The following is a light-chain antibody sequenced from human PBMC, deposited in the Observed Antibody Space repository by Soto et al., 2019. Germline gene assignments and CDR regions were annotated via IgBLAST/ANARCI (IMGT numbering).Light chain of an antibody. CDR2: GNS. Sequence: QSVLTQPPSVSGAPGQRVTISCTGSSSNIGAGYDVHWYQQLPGTAPKLLIYGNSNRPSGVPDRFSGSKSGTSASLAITGLQADDEADYYCQSYDSSLSVYVFGTGTKLTVL. CDR1: SSNIGAGYD. J-gene: IGLJ1*01. CDR3: QSYDSSLSVYV. V-gene: IGLV1-40*01.